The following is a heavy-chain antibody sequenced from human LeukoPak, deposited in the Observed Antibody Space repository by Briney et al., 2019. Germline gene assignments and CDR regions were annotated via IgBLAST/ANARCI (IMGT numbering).Heavy chain of an antibody. Sequence: GASAKVSCKASGGTFSSYAISWVRQAPGQGLEWMGGIIPIFGTANYAQKFQGRVTMTRDMSTSTVYMELSSLRSEDTAVYYCARVGEQGPAYYFDYWGQGTLVTVSS. J-gene: IGHJ4*02. CDR3: ARVGEQGPAYYFDY. V-gene: IGHV1-69*05. D-gene: IGHD1-26*01. CDR2: IIPIFGTA. CDR1: GGTFSSYA.